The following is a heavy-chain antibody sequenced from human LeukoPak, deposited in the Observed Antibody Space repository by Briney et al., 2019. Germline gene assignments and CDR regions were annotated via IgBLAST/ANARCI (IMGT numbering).Heavy chain of an antibody. J-gene: IGHJ4*02. CDR1: GGSISSGGYY. V-gene: IGHV4-31*03. CDR2: IYYSGST. D-gene: IGHD3-22*01. CDR3: ARASASGYYYVSDY. Sequence: SETLSLTCTVSGGSISSGGYYWSWIRQHPGKGLEWIGYIYYSGSTYYNPSLKSRVTISVDTSKNQFSLKLSSVTAADTAVYYCARASASGYYYVSDYWGQGTLVTVSS.